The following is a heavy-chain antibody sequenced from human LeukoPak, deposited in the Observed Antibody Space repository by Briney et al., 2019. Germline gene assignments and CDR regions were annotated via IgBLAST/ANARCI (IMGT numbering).Heavy chain of an antibody. CDR3: ASLQGYCSGNRCPSSANYYYMNV. D-gene: IGHD2-15*01. V-gene: IGHV4-34*01. Sequence: GSLRLSCAASGFTFSSYGMSWVRQPPGKGLEWIGEINHSGSTTYNPSLKSRVTISLDTSKNQFSLNLSSVTAADTAVHYCASLQGYCSGNRCPSSANYYYMNVWGKGTTVTVSS. J-gene: IGHJ6*03. CDR1: GFTFSSYG. CDR2: INHSGST.